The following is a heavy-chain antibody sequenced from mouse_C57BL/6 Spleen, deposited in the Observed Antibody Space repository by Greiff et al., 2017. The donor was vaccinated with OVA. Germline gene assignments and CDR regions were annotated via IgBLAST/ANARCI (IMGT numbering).Heavy chain of an antibody. CDR1: GYTFTSYW. V-gene: IGHV1-61*01. Sequence: VQLQQSGAELVRPGSSVKLSCKASGYTFTSYWMDWVKQRPGQGLEWIGNIYPSDSETHYNQKFKDKATLTVDKSSSTAYMQLSSLTSEDSAVYYCARSGYDYDVKFAYWGQGTLVTVSA. J-gene: IGHJ3*01. CDR3: ARSGYDYDVKFAY. D-gene: IGHD2-4*01. CDR2: IYPSDSET.